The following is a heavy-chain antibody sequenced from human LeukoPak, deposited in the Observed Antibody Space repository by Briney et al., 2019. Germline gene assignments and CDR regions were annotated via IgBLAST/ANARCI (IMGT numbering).Heavy chain of an antibody. D-gene: IGHD3-10*01. CDR3: AKLNYLFKMDDNWFDP. CDR2: ISGSGGSS. V-gene: IGHV3-23*01. CDR1: GFTFSSYA. Sequence: GGSLRLSCAASGFTFSSYAMSWVRQAPGKGLEWVSAISGSGGSSYYDDSVRGRFTISRDNSKITLYLQMNSLRAEDTAVYYCAKLNYLFKMDDNWFDPWGQGTLVTVSS. J-gene: IGHJ5*02.